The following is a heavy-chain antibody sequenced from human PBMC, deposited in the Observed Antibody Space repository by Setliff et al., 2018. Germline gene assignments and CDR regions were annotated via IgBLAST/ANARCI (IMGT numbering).Heavy chain of an antibody. CDR3: ARESYDSSGYIYYFDY. J-gene: IGHJ4*02. CDR1: GYSFTSYW. CDR2: IYPGDSDT. V-gene: IGHV5-51*01. Sequence: LGESLKLSCKGSGYSFTSYWIGWVRQMPGKGLEWMGIIYPGDSDTRYSPSFQGQVTISADKSISTAYLQWSSLKASDTAMYYCARESYDSSGYIYYFDYWGQGTLVTVSS. D-gene: IGHD3-22*01.